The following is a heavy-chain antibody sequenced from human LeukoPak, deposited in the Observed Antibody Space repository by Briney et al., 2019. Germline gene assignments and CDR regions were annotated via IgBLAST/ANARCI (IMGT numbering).Heavy chain of an antibody. CDR3: ARDFGARGWFDY. D-gene: IGHD6-19*01. CDR1: RFTFSSYN. J-gene: IGHJ4*02. V-gene: IGHV3-48*01. Sequence: GGSLRLSCAASRFTFSSYNMNWVRQAPGRGLEWVSYISSTSSTIYYADSVKGRFTISRDNAKNSLYLQMNSLRAEDTAVYYCARDFGARGWFDYWGQGTLVTVSS. CDR2: ISSTSSTI.